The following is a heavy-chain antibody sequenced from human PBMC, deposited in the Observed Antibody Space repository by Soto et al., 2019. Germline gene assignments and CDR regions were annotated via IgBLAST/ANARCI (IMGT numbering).Heavy chain of an antibody. V-gene: IGHV1-69*01. D-gene: IGHD3-10*01. CDR2: IIPIFGTA. CDR1: GGNFSSYA. J-gene: IGHJ6*02. Sequence: QVQLVQSGAEVKKPGSSVKVSCKASGGNFSSYAIRWVRTAPGQGLEWMGGIIPIFGTANYAQKFQDRVKITVDEPTRTVYRELRSVRSEDTAVYYFASRYCGSGSYYNYYYYIDVSGQGTTVTVSS. CDR3: ASRYCGSGSYYNYYYYIDV.